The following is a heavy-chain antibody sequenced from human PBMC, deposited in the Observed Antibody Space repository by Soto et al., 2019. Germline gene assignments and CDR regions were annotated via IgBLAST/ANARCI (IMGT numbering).Heavy chain of an antibody. Sequence: GESLKISCKGSGFSFSSYWIGWVRQMPGKGLEWMGIIYPSDSDTRYSPSFQGQVTISADKSINTAYLQWSSLKASDTAVYYCARDSGTPPYYYGMDVWGQGTTVTVSS. D-gene: IGHD1-1*01. V-gene: IGHV5-51*01. J-gene: IGHJ6*02. CDR3: ARDSGTPPYYYGMDV. CDR1: GFSFSSYW. CDR2: IYPSDSDT.